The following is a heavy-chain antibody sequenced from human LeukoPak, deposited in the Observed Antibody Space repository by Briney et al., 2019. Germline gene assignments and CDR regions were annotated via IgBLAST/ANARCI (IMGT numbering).Heavy chain of an antibody. D-gene: IGHD6-19*01. V-gene: IGHV3-30-3*01. J-gene: IGHJ4*02. CDR2: ISYDGSNK. CDR1: GFTFSSYA. CDR3: AREMSSGWYYFDY. Sequence: GGSLRLSCAASGFTFSSYAMHWVRQAPGKGLEWVAVISYDGSNKYYAESVKGRFTISRDNAKNSLYLQMNSLRAEDTAVYYCAREMSSGWYYFDYWGQGTLVTVSS.